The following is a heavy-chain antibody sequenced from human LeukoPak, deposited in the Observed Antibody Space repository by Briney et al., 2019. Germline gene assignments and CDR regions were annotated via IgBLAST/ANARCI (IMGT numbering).Heavy chain of an antibody. D-gene: IGHD1-1*01. CDR2: INPNSGGT. Sequence: GASVKASCKASGYTFTGYYMHWVRQAPGQGLEWMGWINPNSGGTNYAQKFQGRVTMTRDTSISTAYMELSRLRSDDTAVYYCARSQTGTTSGHYYYGMDVWGQGTTVTVSS. CDR1: GYTFTGYY. V-gene: IGHV1-2*02. CDR3: ARSQTGTTSGHYYYGMDV. J-gene: IGHJ6*02.